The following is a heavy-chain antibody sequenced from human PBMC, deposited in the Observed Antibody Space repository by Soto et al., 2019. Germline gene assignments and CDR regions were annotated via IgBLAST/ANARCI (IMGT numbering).Heavy chain of an antibody. CDR3: ARGNWNYGYYYYYGMDV. J-gene: IGHJ6*02. CDR1: GESFFGYS. Sequence: ETLSHNCTVAGESFFGYSWCGIGQPPGKGLEWIGEINHSGSTNYNPSLKSRVTISVDTSKNQFSLKLSYVTAADTAVYYCARGNWNYGYYYYYGMDVSGQGTTVTVSS. D-gene: IGHD1-7*01. CDR2: INHSGST. V-gene: IGHV4-34*01.